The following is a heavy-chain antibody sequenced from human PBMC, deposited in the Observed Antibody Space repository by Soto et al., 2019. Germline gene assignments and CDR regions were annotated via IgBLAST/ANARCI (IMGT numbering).Heavy chain of an antibody. J-gene: IGHJ3*01. D-gene: IGHD4-17*01. CDR3: ARDGWVTMRPFAF. CDR2: LTVDNGGS. V-gene: IGHV1-3*01. CDR1: GYIFHDYA. Sequence: QVRLVQSGAEMKKPGASVKLSCKASGYIFHDYAIHWVRQAPGQRPEWMGWLTVDNGGSKYSQKFQGRVILTTNTPATTVFMELSSLRSEDTAVYYCARDGWVTMRPFAFWGQGTMVSVS.